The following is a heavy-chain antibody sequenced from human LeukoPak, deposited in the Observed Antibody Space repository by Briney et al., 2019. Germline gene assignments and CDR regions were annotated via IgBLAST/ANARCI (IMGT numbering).Heavy chain of an antibody. V-gene: IGHV5-51*01. CDR3: ASHGTTHCSSTSCYNYYYYGMDV. J-gene: IGHJ6*02. D-gene: IGHD2-2*02. Sequence: GESLKISCKGSGYSFTSYWIGWVRQMPGKGLEWMGIIYPGDSDTRYSPSSQGQVTISADKSISTAYLQWSSLKASDTAMYYCASHGTTHCSSTSCYNYYYYGMDVWGQGTTVTVSS. CDR2: IYPGDSDT. CDR1: GYSFTSYW.